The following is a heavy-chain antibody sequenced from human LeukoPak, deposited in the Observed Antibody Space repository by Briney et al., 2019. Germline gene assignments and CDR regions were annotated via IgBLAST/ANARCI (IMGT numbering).Heavy chain of an antibody. CDR3: ARGSQRGSAANYYGMDV. D-gene: IGHD2-2*01. J-gene: IGHJ6*02. V-gene: IGHV3-23*01. CDR1: GFTFSNYA. Sequence: GESLRLSCAASGFTFSNYAVGWVSQAPGKGLEWVSTFTGSGGSTYYADSVKGRFTISRDNSKNTLYLQMNSLRAEDTAVYHCARGSQRGSAANYYGMDVWGQGTTVTVSS. CDR2: FTGSGGST.